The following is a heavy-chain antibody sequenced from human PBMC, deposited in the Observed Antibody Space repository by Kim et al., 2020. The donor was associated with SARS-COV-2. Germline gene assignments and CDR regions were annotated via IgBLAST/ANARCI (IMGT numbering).Heavy chain of an antibody. D-gene: IGHD6-6*01. V-gene: IGHV1-18*01. J-gene: IGHJ4*02. Sequence: NYARRLQGRVTMTTDTSTSTAYMELRSLRSDDTAVYYCARGGYSSSSFDYWGQGTLVTVSS. CDR3: ARGGYSSSSFDY.